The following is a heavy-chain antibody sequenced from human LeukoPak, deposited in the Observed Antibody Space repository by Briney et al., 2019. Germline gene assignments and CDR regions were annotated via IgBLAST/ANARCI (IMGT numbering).Heavy chain of an antibody. Sequence: TGGSLRLSCAASGFTFSSYAMSWVRQAPGKGLEWVSVIYSGGSTYYADSVKGRFTISRDNSKNTLYLQMNSLRAEDTAVYYCARYRRGVATGLDYYFDYWGQGTLVTVSS. CDR2: IYSGGST. D-gene: IGHD5-12*01. V-gene: IGHV3-66*01. J-gene: IGHJ4*02. CDR1: GFTFSSYA. CDR3: ARYRRGVATGLDYYFDY.